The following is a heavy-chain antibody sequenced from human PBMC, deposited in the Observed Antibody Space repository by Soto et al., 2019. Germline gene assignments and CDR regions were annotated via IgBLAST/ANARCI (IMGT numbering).Heavy chain of an antibody. J-gene: IGHJ4*02. CDR1: GGSISSSSYY. D-gene: IGHD3-10*01. CDR2: IYYSGST. CDR3: ARHNYGSGSTYFDY. Sequence: PSETLSLTCTVSGGSISSSSYYWSWIRQPPGKGLEWIGYIYYSGSTNYNPSLKSRVTISVDTSKNQFSLKLNSMTAADTAVCYCARHNYGSGSTYFDYWGQGTLVTVSS. V-gene: IGHV4-61*05.